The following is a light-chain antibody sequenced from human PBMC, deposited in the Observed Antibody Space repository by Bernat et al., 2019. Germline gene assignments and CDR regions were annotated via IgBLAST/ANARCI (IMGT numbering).Light chain of an antibody. J-gene: IGKJ5*01. Sequence: DIQMTQSPSSLSASVGDRVTITCQASQDISNYLNWYQQRPGKAPTLLIYDASNLKTGVPSRFSGSGSGTDFSFTISSLQPEDIATYFCQQYDDLPITVGQGTRLAIK. CDR2: DAS. V-gene: IGKV1-33*01. CDR3: QQYDDLPIT. CDR1: QDISNY.